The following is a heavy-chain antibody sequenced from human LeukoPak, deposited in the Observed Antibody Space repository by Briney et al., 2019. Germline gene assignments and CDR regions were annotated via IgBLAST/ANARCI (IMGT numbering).Heavy chain of an antibody. V-gene: IGHV3-48*03. J-gene: IGHJ4*02. D-gene: IGHD1-14*01. Sequence: GGPLTLSCAASGFTLSSYEMNWVRQAPGRGLEWVSFISSSGSTIYYADSVKGRFTISRDSAKNSLYLQMNSLRAEDTAVYYCARPTGPYDYWGQGTLVTVSS. CDR2: ISSSGSTI. CDR1: GFTLSSYE. CDR3: ARPTGPYDY.